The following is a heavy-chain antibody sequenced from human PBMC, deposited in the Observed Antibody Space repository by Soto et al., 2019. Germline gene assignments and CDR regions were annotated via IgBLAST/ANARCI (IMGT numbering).Heavy chain of an antibody. CDR2: VHYSGST. J-gene: IGHJ5*02. Sequence: SETLSLTCSVSGDSIGTYYWSWVRQPPGKGLEWLGFVHYSGSTQYNPSLKGRVTISVDMSKNQLSLKLRSVTAADTAVYYCARESEGGNLHDWFDPWGQGTLVTVS. V-gene: IGHV4-59*01. CDR3: ARESEGGNLHDWFDP. D-gene: IGHD3-16*01. CDR1: GDSIGTYY.